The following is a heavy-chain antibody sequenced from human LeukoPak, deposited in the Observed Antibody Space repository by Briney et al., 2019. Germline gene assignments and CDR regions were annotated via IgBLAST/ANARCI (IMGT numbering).Heavy chain of an antibody. CDR2: INPNSGGT. V-gene: IGHV1-2*02. D-gene: IGHD1-26*01. CDR1: GYTFTGYY. J-gene: IGHJ4*02. CDR3: ARQGLATPRVFDY. Sequence: ASVKVSCKASGYTFTGYYMHWVRQAPGQGLEWMGWINPNSGGTNYAQKFQGRVTMTRDTSISTAYMELSRLRSDDTAVYYCARQGLATPRVFDYWGQGTLVTVSS.